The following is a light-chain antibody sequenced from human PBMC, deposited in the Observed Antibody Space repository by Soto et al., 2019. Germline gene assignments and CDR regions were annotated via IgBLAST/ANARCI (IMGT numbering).Light chain of an antibody. J-gene: IGKJ5*01. CDR2: GAS. CDR1: QSFSSTY. Sequence: EILLAQSSGTLAFSPGERCTLSLRASQSFSSTYLAWYQQKPGQAPRLLIYGASSRATGIPDRFSGSGSGTDFTLTINRLEPEDFAVYYCQQYGSSITFGQGTRLEIK. CDR3: QQYGSSIT. V-gene: IGKV3-20*01.